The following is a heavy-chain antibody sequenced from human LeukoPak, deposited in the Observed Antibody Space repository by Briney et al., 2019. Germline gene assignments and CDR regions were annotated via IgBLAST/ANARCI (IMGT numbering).Heavy chain of an antibody. D-gene: IGHD2-8*01. CDR2: ISNDGNNK. CDR3: AKDGLMRFFDY. V-gene: IGHV3-30*18. Sequence: GGSLRLSCAASGFIFGSYDMYWVRQAPGKGLEWVAVISNDGNNKQYADSVKGRFTISRDNSKNTLYLQMNSLRADDTAVYHRAKDGLMRFFDYWGQGTLVTVSS. CDR1: GFIFGSYD. J-gene: IGHJ4*02.